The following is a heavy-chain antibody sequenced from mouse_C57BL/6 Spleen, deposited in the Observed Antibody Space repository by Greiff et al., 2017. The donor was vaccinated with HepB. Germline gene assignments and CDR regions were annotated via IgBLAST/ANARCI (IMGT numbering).Heavy chain of an antibody. D-gene: IGHD1-1*01. CDR1: GYTFTSYT. V-gene: IGHV1-4*01. CDR3: ARERIYGSSYGYAMDY. J-gene: IGHJ4*01. Sequence: QVQLQQSGAELARPGASVKMSCKASGYTFTSYTMHWVKQRPGQGLEWIGYINPSSGYTKYNQKFKDKATLTADKSSSTAYMQLSSLTSEDSAVYYCARERIYGSSYGYAMDYWGQGTLVTVSS. CDR2: INPSSGYT.